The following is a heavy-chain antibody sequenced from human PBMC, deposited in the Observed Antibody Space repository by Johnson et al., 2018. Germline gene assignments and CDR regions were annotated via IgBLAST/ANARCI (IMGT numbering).Heavy chain of an antibody. J-gene: IGHJ1*01. CDR3: ARGVVEEYSSLGTAEYVQH. Sequence: VQLVESGAEVKKPGSSVKVSCKASGGTFSSYAISWVRQAPGQGLEWMGGIIPIFGTANCAQRFQGRVTITADESTSTAYMELCSRRSEDTAVYYWARGVVEEYSSLGTAEYVQHWGQGTLVTVSS. D-gene: IGHD6-6*01. CDR2: IIPIFGTA. V-gene: IGHV1-69*01. CDR1: GGTFSSYA.